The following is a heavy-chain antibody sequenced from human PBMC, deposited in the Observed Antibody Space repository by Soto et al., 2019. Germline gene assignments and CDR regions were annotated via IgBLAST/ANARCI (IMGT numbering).Heavy chain of an antibody. V-gene: IGHV1-18*01. Sequence: QVQLVQSGAEVKKPGASVKVSCKASGYTFTSFHISWVRQAPGQGLEWMGWISAYNGNTNYAQNLQGRVTMTTATTTSTANMELRSLRSDDTAMYYCARDSPPIASWGQGTLVTVSS. D-gene: IGHD3-3*02. CDR1: GYTFTSFH. J-gene: IGHJ1*01. CDR2: ISAYNGNT. CDR3: ARDSPPIAS.